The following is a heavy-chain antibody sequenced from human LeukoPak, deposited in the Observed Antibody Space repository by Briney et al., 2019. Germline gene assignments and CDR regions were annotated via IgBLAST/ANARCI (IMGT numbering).Heavy chain of an antibody. D-gene: IGHD3-22*01. Sequence: PSQTLSLTCTVSGGSISSGGYYWSWIRQHPGKGLEWIGYTYYSGSTYYNPSLKSRVTISVDTSKNQFSLKLSSVTAADTAVYYCARNLHAYDSSGYYSQLFDYWGQGTLVTVSS. J-gene: IGHJ4*02. CDR2: TYYSGST. CDR1: GGSISSGGYY. CDR3: ARNLHAYDSSGYYSQLFDY. V-gene: IGHV4-31*03.